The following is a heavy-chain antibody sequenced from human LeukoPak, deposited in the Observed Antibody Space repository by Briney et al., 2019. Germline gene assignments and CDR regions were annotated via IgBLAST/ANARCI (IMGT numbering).Heavy chain of an antibody. CDR2: INPNSGGT. CDR1: GFTFTSSA. D-gene: IGHD5-18*01. Sequence: ASVKVSCKASGFTFTSSAVQWVRQARGQRLEWIGWINPNSGGTNYAQKFQGRVTMTRDTSISTAYMELSRLRSDDTAVYYCAREVDTAMVTLDYWGQGTLVTVSS. CDR3: AREVDTAMVTLDY. V-gene: IGHV1-2*02. J-gene: IGHJ4*02.